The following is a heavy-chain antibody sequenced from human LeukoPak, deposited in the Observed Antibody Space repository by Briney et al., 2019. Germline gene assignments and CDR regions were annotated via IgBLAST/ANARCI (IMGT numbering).Heavy chain of an antibody. D-gene: IGHD2-21*01. Sequence: SVKVSCKSSVFTFTSSAVQWVRQARGQRLEWIGWIVVGGGNTNYAQKFQERVTITRDMSTSTAYMELSSLRSEDTAVYYCAVIAIPPFSFDYWGQGTLVTVSS. J-gene: IGHJ4*02. CDR1: VFTFTSSA. CDR3: AVIAIPPFSFDY. CDR2: IVVGGGNT. V-gene: IGHV1-58*01.